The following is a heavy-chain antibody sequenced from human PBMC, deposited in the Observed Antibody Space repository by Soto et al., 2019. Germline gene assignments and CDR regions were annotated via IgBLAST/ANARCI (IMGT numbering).Heavy chain of an antibody. CDR1: GYTFTDYY. Sequence: ASVKVSCRISGYTFTDYYLHWVSQAPGQGLEWVGWNNPNTAVTIYAQRFQASVTMTRNTSISTPNVELSRLPSADTAVYYCAGDPVGGGAPYYCDYWGQGTLVTVSS. J-gene: IGHJ4*02. D-gene: IGHD3-16*01. CDR3: AGDPVGGGAPYYCDY. CDR2: NNPNTAVT. V-gene: IGHV1-2*02.